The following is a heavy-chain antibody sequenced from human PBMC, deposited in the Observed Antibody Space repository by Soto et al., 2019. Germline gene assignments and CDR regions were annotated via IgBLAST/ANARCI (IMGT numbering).Heavy chain of an antibody. V-gene: IGHV4-34*01. Sequence: SLTCAVYGGSFSGYYWSWIRQPPGKGLEWIGEINHSGSTNYNPSLKSRVTISVDTSKNQFSLKLSSVTAADTAVYYCARGVLLWFGELSGAFDIWGQGTMVTVSS. CDR3: ARGVLLWFGELSGAFDI. CDR1: GGSFSGYY. J-gene: IGHJ3*02. CDR2: INHSGST. D-gene: IGHD3-10*01.